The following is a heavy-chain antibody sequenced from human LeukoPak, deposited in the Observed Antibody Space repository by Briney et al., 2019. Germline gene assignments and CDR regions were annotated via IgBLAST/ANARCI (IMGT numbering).Heavy chain of an antibody. J-gene: IGHJ4*02. CDR2: INPNSGGT. CDR3: ARHDDMADFDY. D-gene: IGHD1-1*01. V-gene: IGHV1-2*02. Sequence: ASVTLSFKASGYTFTVYYTYWVRQAPGQGLEWMGWINPNSGGTNYAQKFQGRVTMTRDASISTAYMELSRLRSDDTAVYYCARHDDMADFDYWGEGTLVTVSS. CDR1: GYTFTVYY.